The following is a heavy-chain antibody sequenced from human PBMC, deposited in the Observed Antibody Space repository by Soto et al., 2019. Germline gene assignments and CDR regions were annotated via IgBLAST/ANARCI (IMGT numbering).Heavy chain of an antibody. CDR2: ISSTGSHI. V-gene: IGHV3-48*03. CDR1: GFTFSNYE. CDR3: ARENYDSSGYFLDY. J-gene: IGHJ4*02. D-gene: IGHD3-22*01. Sequence: GGSLRLSCAASGFTFSNYEMSLVRQAPGKGLEWISYISSTGSHIYYADSVRGRFTISRDNAKNSLYLQMNSLRAEDTAVYYCARENYDSSGYFLDYWGQGTLVTVSS.